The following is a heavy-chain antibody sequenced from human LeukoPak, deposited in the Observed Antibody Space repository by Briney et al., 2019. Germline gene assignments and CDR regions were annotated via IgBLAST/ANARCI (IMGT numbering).Heavy chain of an antibody. J-gene: IGHJ4*02. D-gene: IGHD6-19*01. CDR2: ISGSGGST. CDR1: GFTFSSYA. V-gene: IGHV3-23*01. Sequence: GGSLRLSCAASGFTFSSYAMSWVRQAPGKGLEWVSAISGSGGSTYYADSVKGRFTISRDNSKNTLYLQMNSLRAEDTAVYYCANSGSIAVAGDWGQGTLVTVSS. CDR3: ANSGSIAVAGD.